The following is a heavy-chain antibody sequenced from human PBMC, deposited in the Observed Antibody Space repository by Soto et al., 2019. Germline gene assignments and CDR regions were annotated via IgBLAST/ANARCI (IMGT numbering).Heavy chain of an antibody. V-gene: IGHV1-2*04. CDR1: GGTFSSYT. CDR2: INPNSGGT. CDR3: ARASCSGGSCYYFVY. J-gene: IGHJ4*02. D-gene: IGHD2-15*01. Sequence: GASVKVSCKASGGTFSSYTISWVRQAPGQGLEWMGWINPNSGGTNYAQKFQGWVTMTRDTSISTAYMELSRLRSDDTAVYYCARASCSGGSCYYFVYWGQGTLVTVSS.